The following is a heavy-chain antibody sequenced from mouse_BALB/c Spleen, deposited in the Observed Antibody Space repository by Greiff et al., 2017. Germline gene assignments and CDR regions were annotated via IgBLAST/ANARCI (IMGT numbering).Heavy chain of an antibody. CDR1: GYNFTSYW. Sequence: QVQLQQPGAELVKPGTSVKLSCKASGYNFTSYWINWVKLRPGQGLEWIGDIYPGSGSTNYNEKFKSKATLTVDTSSSTAYMQLSSLASEDSALYYCARDYYGNYDAMDYWGQGTSVTVSS. J-gene: IGHJ4*01. CDR3: ARDYYGNYDAMDY. D-gene: IGHD2-1*01. CDR2: IYPGSGST. V-gene: IGHV1-55*01.